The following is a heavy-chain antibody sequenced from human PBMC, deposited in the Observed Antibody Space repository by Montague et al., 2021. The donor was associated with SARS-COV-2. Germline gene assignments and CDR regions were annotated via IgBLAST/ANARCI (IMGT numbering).Heavy chain of an antibody. D-gene: IGHD3-9*01. CDR2: IDWDDDK. J-gene: IGHJ4*02. V-gene: IGHV2-70*01. Sequence: PALVKPTQTLTLTCTFSGFSLSTSGMCVSWIRQPPGKALEWLALIDWDDDKYYSTSLKTRLTISKDTSKNQVVLTMTNMDPVATATYYCARIRDYDILTGSYSGFDYWGQGTLVTVSS. CDR3: ARIRDYDILTGSYSGFDY. CDR1: GFSLSTSGMC.